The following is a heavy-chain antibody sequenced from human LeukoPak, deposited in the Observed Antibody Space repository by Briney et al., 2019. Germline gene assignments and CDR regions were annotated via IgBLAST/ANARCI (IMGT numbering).Heavy chain of an antibody. Sequence: KPSETLSLTCAVYGGSFSGYYWSWIRRPPGKGLEWIGEINHSGSTNYNPSLKSRVTISVDTSKNQFSLKLSSVTAADTAVYYCARGRVGATCFDYWGQGTLVTVSS. D-gene: IGHD1-26*01. CDR3: ARGRVGATCFDY. J-gene: IGHJ4*02. V-gene: IGHV4-34*01. CDR1: GGSFSGYY. CDR2: INHSGST.